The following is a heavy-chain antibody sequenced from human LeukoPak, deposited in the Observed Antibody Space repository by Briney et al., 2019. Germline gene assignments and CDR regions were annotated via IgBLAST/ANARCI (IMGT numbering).Heavy chain of an antibody. J-gene: IGHJ4*02. Sequence: ASVKVSCKASGGTFSSYAISWVRQAPGQGLEWMGGIIPIFGTANYAQKFQGRVTMTRNTSISTAYMELSSLRSGDTAVYYCARVRFGENDYWGQGTLVTVSS. V-gene: IGHV1-69*05. CDR2: IIPIFGTA. CDR3: ARVRFGENDY. CDR1: GGTFSSYA. D-gene: IGHD3-10*01.